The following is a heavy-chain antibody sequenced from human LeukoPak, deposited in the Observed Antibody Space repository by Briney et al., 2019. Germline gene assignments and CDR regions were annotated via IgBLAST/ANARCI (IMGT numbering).Heavy chain of an antibody. CDR2: IDWDDDK. CDR1: GFSLSTSGMR. V-gene: IGHV2-70*04. Sequence: SGPALVKPTQTLTLTCTFSGFSLSTSGMRVSWIRQPPGKALEWLARIDWDDDKFYSTSLKTRLTISKDTSKNLVVLTMTNMDPVDTATYYCARMVVVTAYTFDYWGQGTLVTVSS. D-gene: IGHD2-21*02. J-gene: IGHJ4*02. CDR3: ARMVVVTAYTFDY.